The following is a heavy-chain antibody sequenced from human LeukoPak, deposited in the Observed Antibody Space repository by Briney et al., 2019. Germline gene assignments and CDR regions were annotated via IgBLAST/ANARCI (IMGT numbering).Heavy chain of an antibody. CDR3: ARVLTRYGMDV. CDR1: GFTFSSYA. CDR2: ISYDGSNK. Sequence: PGGSLRLCCAASGFTFSSYAMHWVRQAPGKGLEWVAVISYDGSNKYYADSVKGRFTISRDNSKNSLYLQMNGLRDEDTAVYYCARVLTRYGMDVWGQGTTVTVSS. J-gene: IGHJ6*02. V-gene: IGHV3-30-3*01.